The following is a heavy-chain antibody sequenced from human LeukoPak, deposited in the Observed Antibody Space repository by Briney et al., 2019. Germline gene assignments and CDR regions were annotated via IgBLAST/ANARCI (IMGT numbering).Heavy chain of an antibody. J-gene: IGHJ4*02. Sequence: TGGSLRLSCAASGFTFSSYWMHWVRQAPGKGLVWVSRINSDGSSTSYADSVKGRFTISRDNAKNTLYLQMNSLRDGDTAVYYCARDGRWTITTPGDYWGQGTLVTVSS. V-gene: IGHV3-74*01. CDR3: ARDGRWTITTPGDY. CDR1: GFTFSSYW. CDR2: INSDGSST. D-gene: IGHD1-14*01.